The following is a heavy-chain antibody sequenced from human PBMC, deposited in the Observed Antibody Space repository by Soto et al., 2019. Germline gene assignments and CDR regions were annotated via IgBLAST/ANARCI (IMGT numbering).Heavy chain of an antibody. Sequence: QVQLVQSGAEVKKPGASVKVSCKASGYTFTSYGISWVRQAPGQGLEWMGWISAYNGNTNYAQKLQGRVTMTTDTSTSTAYMELRSLRSDDTAVYYCARGKGWLRLGAERDHYYYGMDVWGQGTTVTVSS. J-gene: IGHJ6*02. CDR1: GYTFTSYG. V-gene: IGHV1-18*01. D-gene: IGHD5-12*01. CDR3: ARGKGWLRLGAERDHYYYGMDV. CDR2: ISAYNGNT.